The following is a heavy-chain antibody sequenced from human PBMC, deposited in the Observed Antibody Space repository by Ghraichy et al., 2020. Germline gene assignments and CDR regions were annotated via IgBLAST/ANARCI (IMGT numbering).Heavy chain of an antibody. Sequence: SQTLSLTCTVSGAYISSGGFSWSWIRQPPGKGLEWIGYIFHSGNTYYNPSLKSRVTISVDRSKNQFSLKLSSVTAADTAVYFCARGVSSDYYDSSGYSVGQFDPCGQGTLVTVSS. V-gene: IGHV4-30-2*01. J-gene: IGHJ5*02. CDR2: IFHSGNT. D-gene: IGHD3-22*01. CDR1: GAYISSGGFS. CDR3: ARGVSSDYYDSSGYSVGQFDP.